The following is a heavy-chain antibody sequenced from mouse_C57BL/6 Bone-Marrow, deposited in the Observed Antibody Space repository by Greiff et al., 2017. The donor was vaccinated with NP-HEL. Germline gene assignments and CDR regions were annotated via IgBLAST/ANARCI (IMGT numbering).Heavy chain of an antibody. V-gene: IGHV1-62-2*01. CDR1: GYTFTEYT. D-gene: IGHD4-1*01. CDR3: ARHEELNWVLDD. Sequence: QVQLKESGAELVKPGASVKLSCKASGYTFTEYTIHWVKQRSGQGLEWIGWFYPGSGSIKYNEKFKDKATLTADNSSSTVYMELSRLTSENSAVYVCARHEELNWVLDDWGQGTPLTVS. CDR2: FYPGSGSI. J-gene: IGHJ2*01.